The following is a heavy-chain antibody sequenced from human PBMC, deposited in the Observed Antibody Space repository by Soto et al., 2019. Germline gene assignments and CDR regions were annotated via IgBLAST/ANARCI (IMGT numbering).Heavy chain of an antibody. CDR1: GYTFTSYG. Sequence: ASVKVSCKASGYTFTSYGISWVRKAPGQGLEWMGWISAYNGNTNYAQKLQGRVTMTTDTSTSTAYMELRSLRSDDTAVYYCAREFRAVTTPDHFDYWGQGTLVTVSS. D-gene: IGHD4-17*01. CDR3: AREFRAVTTPDHFDY. CDR2: ISAYNGNT. J-gene: IGHJ4*02. V-gene: IGHV1-18*01.